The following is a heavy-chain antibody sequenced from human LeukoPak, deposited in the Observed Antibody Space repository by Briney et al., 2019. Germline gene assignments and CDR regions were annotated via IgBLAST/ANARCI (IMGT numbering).Heavy chain of an antibody. CDR3: AREPTSGREPTSGRPLDY. Sequence: SETLSLTCTASGGSISGYFWSWIRQPAGKGLEWIGRIYSSGSNNYNHSLRSRVTMSLDTSKNHLSLNLSSVTASDTAVYHCAREPTSGREPTSGRPLDYWGQGTLVTVSS. CDR1: GGSISGYF. J-gene: IGHJ4*02. CDR2: IYSSGSN. D-gene: IGHD5-12*01. V-gene: IGHV4-4*07.